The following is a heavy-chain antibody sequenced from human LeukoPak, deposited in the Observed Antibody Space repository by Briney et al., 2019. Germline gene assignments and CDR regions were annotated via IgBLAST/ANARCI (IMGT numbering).Heavy chain of an antibody. J-gene: IGHJ6*03. V-gene: IGHV4-4*07. D-gene: IGHD5-12*01. CDR1: GGSISSYY. CDR3: ARGIVATTKTVGNRAAAGRDYYYYMDV. Sequence: SETLSLTCTVSGGSISSYYWSWIRQPAGKGLEWIGRIYTSGSTNYNPSLKSRVTMSVDTSKNQFSLKLSSVTAADTAVYYCARGIVATTKTVGNRAAAGRDYYYYMDVWGKGTTVTASS. CDR2: IYTSGST.